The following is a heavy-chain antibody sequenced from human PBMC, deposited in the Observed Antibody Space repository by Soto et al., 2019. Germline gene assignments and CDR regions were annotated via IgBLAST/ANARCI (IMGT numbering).Heavy chain of an antibody. CDR1: GGSISSYY. Sequence: PSETLSLTCTVSGGSISSYYWSWIRQPPGKGLEWIGYIYYSGSTNYNPSLKSRVTISVDTSKNQFSLKLSSVTAADTAVYYCASRGFGELLLQGYGMDCWGQGTTVTVSS. CDR3: ASRGFGELLLQGYGMDC. J-gene: IGHJ6*02. V-gene: IGHV4-59*08. D-gene: IGHD3-10*01. CDR2: IYYSGST.